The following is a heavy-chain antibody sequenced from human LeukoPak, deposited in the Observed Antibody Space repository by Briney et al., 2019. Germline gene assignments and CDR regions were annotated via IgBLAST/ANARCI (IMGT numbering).Heavy chain of an antibody. D-gene: IGHD3-3*01. CDR2: IKQDGSEK. Sequence: GGSLRLSCAASGFTFSSYWMSWVRQAPGKGLEWVANIKQDGSEKYYVDSVKGRFTISRDNAKNSLYLQMNSLRVEDTAVYYCAGVYYDFWSGYPYYFDYWGQGTLVTVSS. CDR1: GFTFSSYW. CDR3: AGVYYDFWSGYPYYFDY. J-gene: IGHJ4*02. V-gene: IGHV3-7*01.